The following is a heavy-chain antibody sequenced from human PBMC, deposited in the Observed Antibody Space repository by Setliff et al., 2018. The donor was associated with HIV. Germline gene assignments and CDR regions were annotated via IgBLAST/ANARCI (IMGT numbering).Heavy chain of an antibody. D-gene: IGHD3-22*01. Sequence: SETLSLTCDVFGGSFSGYYWSWIRQPPGKGLEWIGEIIPSGSTNYNPSLKSRVTMSIDTSQNRFSLRLSSVTAADTGVYFCARGRQDSYYDSTSYYWSDAFDIWGQGTRVTVSS. V-gene: IGHV4-34*01. CDR1: GGSFSGYY. J-gene: IGHJ3*02. CDR3: ARGRQDSYYDSTSYYWSDAFDI. CDR2: IIPSGST.